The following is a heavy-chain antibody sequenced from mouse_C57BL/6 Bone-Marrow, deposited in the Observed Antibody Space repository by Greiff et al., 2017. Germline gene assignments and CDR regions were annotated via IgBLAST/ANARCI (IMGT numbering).Heavy chain of an antibody. CDR3: AKSTHLYYFDY. CDR1: GYTFTDYY. J-gene: IGHJ2*01. CDR2: IYPGSGNT. Sequence: VQLQQSGAELVRPGASVKLSCKASGYTFTDYYINWVKQRPGQGLEWIARIYPGSGNTYYNEKFKGKATLTAEKSSSTAYMQLSSLTSEDSAVYVCAKSTHLYYFDYWGQGTTLTVSS. V-gene: IGHV1-76*01. D-gene: IGHD2-1*01.